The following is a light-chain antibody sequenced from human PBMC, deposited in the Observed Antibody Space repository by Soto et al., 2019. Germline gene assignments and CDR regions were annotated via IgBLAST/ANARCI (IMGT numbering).Light chain of an antibody. CDR3: QQHTGPLTT. CDR1: QTVSSNY. V-gene: IGKV3-20*01. Sequence: EISLKKSPDTLSLSPGERATLSGRASQTVSSNYLAWCQQRPGQAPRLLIYGASTRAAGIPARFSGSGSGTDFTLPIPRLEPEDSEVYFCQQHTGPLTTFGHGRRLENK. J-gene: IGKJ5*01. CDR2: GAS.